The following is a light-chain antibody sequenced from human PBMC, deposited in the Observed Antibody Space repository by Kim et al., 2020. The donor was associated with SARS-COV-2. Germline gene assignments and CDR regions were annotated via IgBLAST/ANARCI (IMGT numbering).Light chain of an antibody. J-gene: IGLJ3*02. CDR2: RNN. CDR1: SSNIGSNY. Sequence: ELTQPPSASGTPGQRVTISCSGSSSNIGSNYVYWYQQLPGTAPKLLIYRNNQRPSGVPDRFSGSKSGTSASLAISGLRSEDEADYYCAAWDDSLSGGVFGGGTQLTVL. V-gene: IGLV1-47*01. CDR3: AAWDDSLSGGV.